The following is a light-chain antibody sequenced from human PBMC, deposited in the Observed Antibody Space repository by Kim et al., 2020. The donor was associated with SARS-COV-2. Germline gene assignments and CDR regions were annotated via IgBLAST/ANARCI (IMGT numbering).Light chain of an antibody. J-gene: IGLJ3*02. CDR2: RNN. CDR1: SSNIGSNY. Sequence: ELTQPPSASGTPGQRVTISCSGSSSNIGSNYVYWYQQLPGTAPKLLIYRNNQRPSGVPDRFSGSKSGTSASLAISGLRSEDEADYYCAAWDDSLSGGVFGGGTQLTVL. V-gene: IGLV1-47*01. CDR3: AAWDDSLSGGV.